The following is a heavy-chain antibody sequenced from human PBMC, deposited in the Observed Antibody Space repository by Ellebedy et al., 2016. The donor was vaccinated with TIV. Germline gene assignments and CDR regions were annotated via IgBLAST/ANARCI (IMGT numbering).Heavy chain of an antibody. J-gene: IGHJ4*02. CDR2: IGGSGGDS. CDR3: AKVAESSGLTETFLEY. V-gene: IGHV3-23*01. D-gene: IGHD3-22*01. Sequence: GESLKISCAASAFAFSSYAMNWVRQAPGKGLEWVSTIGGSGGDSNYADSVKGRFTISRDNSKNTLYLQMNNLRAEDTAIYYCAKVAESSGLTETFLEYWGQGTLVTVSS. CDR1: AFAFSSYA.